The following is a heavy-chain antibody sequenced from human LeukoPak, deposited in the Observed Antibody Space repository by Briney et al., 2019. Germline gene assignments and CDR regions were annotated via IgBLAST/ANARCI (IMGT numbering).Heavy chain of an antibody. J-gene: IGHJ4*02. CDR2: ITSTSSTI. Sequence: KPGGSLRLSCAASGFTFSDYYMSWIRQAPGKGLEWVSSITSTSSTIYYADSVKGRFTISRDNAKNSLYLQMNSLRAEDTAVYYCARVNYYGSGTYYMDWGQGTLVTVSS. CDR1: GFTFSDYY. CDR3: ARVNYYGSGTYYMD. V-gene: IGHV3-11*01. D-gene: IGHD3-10*01.